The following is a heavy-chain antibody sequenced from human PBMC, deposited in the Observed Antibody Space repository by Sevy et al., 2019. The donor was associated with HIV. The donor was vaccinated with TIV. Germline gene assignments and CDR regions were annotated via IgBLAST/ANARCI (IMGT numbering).Heavy chain of an antibody. CDR2: INRGGKT. CDR3: ATVDDYDSGDYDEDHYLIDV. Sequence: GGSLRISCEASGFSVIKKEMNWVRQAPGKGLEWVSSINRGGKTFYKEAVRCRFTIARDSSRNALYLRMNSLRAEDTAVYYCATVDDYDSGDYDEDHYLIDVWGQGTTVTVSS. J-gene: IGHJ6*02. D-gene: IGHD3-22*01. V-gene: IGHV3-53*01. CDR1: GFSVIKKE.